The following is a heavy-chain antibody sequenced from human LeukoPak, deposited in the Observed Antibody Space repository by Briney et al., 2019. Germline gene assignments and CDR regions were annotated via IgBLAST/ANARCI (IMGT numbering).Heavy chain of an antibody. CDR2: IYTSGST. J-gene: IGHJ5*02. CDR3: ARGIPGGCSGGSCYSEGFDP. V-gene: IGHV4-38-2*02. D-gene: IGHD2-15*01. Sequence: SETLSLTCTVSGYSISSGYYWGWIRQPPGQGLEWIGRIYTSGSTNYNPSLKSRVTISVDTSKNQFSLKLSSVTAADTAVYYCARGIPGGCSGGSCYSEGFDPWGQGTLVTVSS. CDR1: GYSISSGYY.